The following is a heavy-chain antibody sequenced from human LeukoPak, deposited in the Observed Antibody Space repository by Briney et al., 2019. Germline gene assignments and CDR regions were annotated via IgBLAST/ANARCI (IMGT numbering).Heavy chain of an antibody. CDR2: TSWNSGSI. J-gene: IGHJ6*02. CDR3: AKGLRDFWSGYYLRYYYYGMDV. CDR1: GFTFDDYA. V-gene: IGHV3-9*01. D-gene: IGHD3-3*01. Sequence: PGGSLRLSCAASGFTFDDYAMHWVRQAPGKGLEWVSGTSWNSGSIGYADSVKGRFTISRDNAKNSLYLQMNSLRAEDTALYYCAKGLRDFWSGYYLRYYYYGMDVWGQGTTVTVSS.